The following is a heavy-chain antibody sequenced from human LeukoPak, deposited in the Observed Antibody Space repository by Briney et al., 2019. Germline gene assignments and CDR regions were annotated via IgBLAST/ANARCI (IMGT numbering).Heavy chain of an antibody. V-gene: IGHV1-18*01. CDR2: FIPYNRNT. CDR3: ARAYSSGWYVLGY. J-gene: IGHJ4*02. D-gene: IGHD6-19*01. Sequence: ISWGRQAXGQGVEWIGSFIPYNRNTNYAQKLQGRFTMTPDTSTTTAYMELRSLRSDDTAVYYCARAYSSGWYVLGYWGQGTLVTVSS.